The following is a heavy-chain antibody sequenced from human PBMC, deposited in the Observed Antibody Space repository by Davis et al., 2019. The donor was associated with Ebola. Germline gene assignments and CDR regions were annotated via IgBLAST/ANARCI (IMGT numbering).Heavy chain of an antibody. V-gene: IGHV1-18*01. CDR1: GYTFTSYG. CDR3: ARGSMTTVTTWIWYFDL. Sequence: ASVTVSCKASGYTFTSYGISWVRQAPGQGLEWMGWISAYNGNTNYAQNLQGRVTMTTDTSTSTAYMELRSLRSDDTAVYYCARGSMTTVTTWIWYFDLWGRGTLVTVSS. J-gene: IGHJ2*01. D-gene: IGHD4-17*01. CDR2: ISAYNGNT.